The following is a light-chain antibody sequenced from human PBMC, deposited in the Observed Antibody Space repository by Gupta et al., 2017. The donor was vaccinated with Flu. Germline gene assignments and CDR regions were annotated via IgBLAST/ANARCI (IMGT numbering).Light chain of an antibody. V-gene: IGLV1-44*01. CDR3: AAWDDSLNGFYV. CDR2: SNN. CDR1: SSNIGSNT. J-gene: IGLJ1*01. Sequence: QSVLTQPPSASGPPGQRVTISCSGSSSNIGSNTVNWYQQLPGTAPKLLIYSNNQRPSGGPDRFSGSKSGTSASLAISGLQSEDEADYYCAAWDDSLNGFYVFGTGTKVTVL.